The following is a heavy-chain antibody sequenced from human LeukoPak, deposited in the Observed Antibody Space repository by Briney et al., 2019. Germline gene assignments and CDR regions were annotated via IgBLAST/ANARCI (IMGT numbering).Heavy chain of an antibody. Sequence: GESLQISCECSGSIFTSYWIGGGRQLPGKGVEWMGIIYPGDSDTRDSPSFQGQVTISADKSNITAYLQWSSLKASDTAMYYCARHLQLPTIDIWGQGTMVTVSS. D-gene: IGHD6-6*01. V-gene: IGHV5-51*01. CDR3: ARHLQLPTIDI. CDR2: IYPGDSDT. J-gene: IGHJ3*02. CDR1: GSIFTSYW.